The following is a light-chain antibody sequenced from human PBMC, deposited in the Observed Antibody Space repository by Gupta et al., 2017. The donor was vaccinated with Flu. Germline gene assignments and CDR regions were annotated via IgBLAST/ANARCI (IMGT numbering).Light chain of an antibody. Sequence: DIQMTQSPSSLSASVGDRVTTTCRASQSIRSYLNCSPQKPGKAPNVLIYGAYRLQRGVPSRFSGSGSGTDFTLTISSLQPEDFATYYCQQSYSTPQTFGQGTKVEIK. J-gene: IGKJ1*01. CDR1: QSIRSY. V-gene: IGKV1-39*01. CDR3: QQSYSTPQT. CDR2: GAY.